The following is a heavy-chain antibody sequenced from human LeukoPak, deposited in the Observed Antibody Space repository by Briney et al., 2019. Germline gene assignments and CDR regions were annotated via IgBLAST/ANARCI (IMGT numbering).Heavy chain of an antibody. D-gene: IGHD2-2*01. V-gene: IGHV3-30*02. CDR3: AEGASEYCSSTSCSKDDAFDI. Sequence: GGPLRLACVASGFTFSNYGMYWVRQAPGKGLEWVAYIWYNGGRKYYTDSAKGRFTISRDNSKNTLYLEMDSLRPGDTAVYYCAEGASEYCSSTSCSKDDAFDIWGQGTMVTVSS. CDR1: GFTFSNYG. CDR2: IWYNGGRK. J-gene: IGHJ3*02.